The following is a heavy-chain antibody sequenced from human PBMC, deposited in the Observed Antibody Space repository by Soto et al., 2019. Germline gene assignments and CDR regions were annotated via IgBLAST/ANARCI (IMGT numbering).Heavy chain of an antibody. J-gene: IGHJ6*03. CDR1: GFTVSGNY. Sequence: EVQLVESGGGLVQPGGSQRLSCAASGFTVSGNYMSWVRQAPGKGLEWVSFIYGGGSTYYADSVKGRFTISRDNSKNTLYLKMNSLDAEDAAVYYCARAIRRGGLYTYYDYMDVWGKGTTVTVSS. D-gene: IGHD2-2*02. CDR2: IYGGGST. CDR3: ARAIRRGGLYTYYDYMDV. V-gene: IGHV3-66*01.